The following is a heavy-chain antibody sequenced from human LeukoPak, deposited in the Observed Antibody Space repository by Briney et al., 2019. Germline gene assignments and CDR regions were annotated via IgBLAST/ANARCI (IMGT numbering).Heavy chain of an antibody. D-gene: IGHD3-22*01. J-gene: IGHJ5*02. CDR3: ARATYYYDSSGYYEGNWFDP. Sequence: ASVKVSCKASGYTFTSYDINWVRQATGQGLEWMGWMNPNSGNTGYAQKFQGRVTMTRNTSISTAYMELSSLRSEDTAVYYCARATYYYDSSGYYEGNWFDPWGQGTLVTVSS. CDR1: GYTFTSYD. V-gene: IGHV1-8*01. CDR2: MNPNSGNT.